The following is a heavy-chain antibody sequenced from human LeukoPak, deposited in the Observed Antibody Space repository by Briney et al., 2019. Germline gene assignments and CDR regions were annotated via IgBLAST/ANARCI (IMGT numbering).Heavy chain of an antibody. Sequence: PGGSLRLSCAASGFIFSNSGMSWVRQAPGKGLEWLAFVSSSGTNMYYTDSVKGRFTISRDNAKNALYLRMNSLRAEDTAVYYCARGSYGSDYWGQGTLVTVSS. CDR2: VSSSGTNM. CDR3: ARGSYGSDY. V-gene: IGHV3-48*04. J-gene: IGHJ4*02. D-gene: IGHD5-18*01. CDR1: GFIFSNSG.